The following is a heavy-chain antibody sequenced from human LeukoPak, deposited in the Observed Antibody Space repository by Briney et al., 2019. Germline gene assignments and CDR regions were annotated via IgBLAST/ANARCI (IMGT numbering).Heavy chain of an antibody. D-gene: IGHD2-15*01. V-gene: IGHV4-38-2*02. Sequence: PSETLSLTCTVSGYSISSGYYWVWIRQPPGKGLEWIGSIYYSGSTYYNPSLKSRVTISVDTSKNQFSLKLSSVTDADTAVYYCARERDNCSGGSCYGGYYYYYMDVWGKGTTVTVSS. CDR2: IYYSGST. CDR1: GYSISSGYY. J-gene: IGHJ6*03. CDR3: ARERDNCSGGSCYGGYYYYYMDV.